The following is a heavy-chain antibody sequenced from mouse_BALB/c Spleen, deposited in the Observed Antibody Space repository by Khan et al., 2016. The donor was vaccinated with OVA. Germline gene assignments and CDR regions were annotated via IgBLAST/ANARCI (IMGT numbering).Heavy chain of an antibody. Sequence: EVQLLETGGGLVQFGGSRGLSCEGSGFTFSGFWMSWVRQTPGKTLEWIGDINSDGSVITYAPSIKDRFTIFRDNDKSTLYLQMSNVRSEDTATYFCMIYAMDYWGQGTSVTVSS. V-gene: IGHV11-2*02. J-gene: IGHJ4*01. CDR3: MIYAMDY. CDR1: GFTFSGFW. CDR2: INSDGSVI.